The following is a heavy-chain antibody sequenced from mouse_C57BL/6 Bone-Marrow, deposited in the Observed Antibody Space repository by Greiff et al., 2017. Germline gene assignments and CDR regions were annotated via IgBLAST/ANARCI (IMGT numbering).Heavy chain of an antibody. CDR3: TTTYGRFAY. J-gene: IGHJ3*01. D-gene: IGHD2-10*02. V-gene: IGHV14-4*01. Sequence: EVQLQQSGAELVRPGASVKLSCTASGFNIKDDYMHWVKQRPEQGLEWIGWIDPENGDTEYASKFQGKATITADTSSNTAYLQLSSLTSEDTAVYYCTTTYGRFAYWGQGTLVTVSA. CDR2: IDPENGDT. CDR1: GFNIKDDY.